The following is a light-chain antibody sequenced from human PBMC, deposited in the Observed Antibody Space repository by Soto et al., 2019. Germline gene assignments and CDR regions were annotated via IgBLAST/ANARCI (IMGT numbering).Light chain of an antibody. V-gene: IGLV1-40*01. J-gene: IGLJ1*01. CDR1: SSNIGAGYD. CDR2: VNS. Sequence: QAVVTQPPSVSGAPGQRVTISCTGSSSNIGAGYDVNWYQQLPGTAPKLLIYVNSNRPAGVPDRFSGSKSGTSASLAITGLQAEDEADYYCQSYDTSPSNSYVFGTGTQLTVL. CDR3: QSYDTSPSNSYV.